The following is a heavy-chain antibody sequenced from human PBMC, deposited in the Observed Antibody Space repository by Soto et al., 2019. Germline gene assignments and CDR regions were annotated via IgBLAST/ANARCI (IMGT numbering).Heavy chain of an antibody. CDR1: GGTFTYYG. J-gene: IGHJ6*02. Sequence: QVQLVQSGAEVKRPGSSVKLSCKASGGTFTYYGISWVRQAPGQGLEWMGGIIPIIGPATYAQKFQGRVTITADQSTSTAYMELSSLGSEDTALYYCARWPQPRYTADPYAVDVWGQGTRVIVSS. D-gene: IGHD3-16*02. V-gene: IGHV1-69*01. CDR3: ARWPQPRYTADPYAVDV. CDR2: IIPIIGPA.